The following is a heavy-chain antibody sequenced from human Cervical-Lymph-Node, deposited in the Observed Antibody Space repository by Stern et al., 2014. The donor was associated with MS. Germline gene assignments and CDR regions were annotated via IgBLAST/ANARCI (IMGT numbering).Heavy chain of an antibody. CDR2: IYYNGDT. CDR1: GDSISSYY. Sequence: VQLEESGPGLVKPSETLSLTCTVSGDSISSYYWSWIRQPPGKGLEWIGQIYYNGDTYYKSSLQSRVTISVDTSKKQFALRLTSVPAADTAVYFCARLSTAVDFWGQGTLVTVSS. J-gene: IGHJ4*02. D-gene: IGHD2/OR15-2a*01. V-gene: IGHV4-59*08. CDR3: ARLSTAVDF.